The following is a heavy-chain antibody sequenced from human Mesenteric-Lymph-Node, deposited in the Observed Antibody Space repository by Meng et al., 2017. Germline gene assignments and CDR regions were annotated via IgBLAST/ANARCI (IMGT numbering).Heavy chain of an antibody. Sequence: ASVKVSCKASGYTFTSYGISWVRQAPGQGLEWMGWISAYNGNTNYAQKLQGRVTMTTDTSTSTAYTELRSLRSDDTAVYYCATSRDGYKPYYYYGMDVWGQGTTVTVSS. CDR1: GYTFTSYG. CDR2: ISAYNGNT. D-gene: IGHD5-24*01. V-gene: IGHV1-18*01. CDR3: ATSRDGYKPYYYYGMDV. J-gene: IGHJ6*02.